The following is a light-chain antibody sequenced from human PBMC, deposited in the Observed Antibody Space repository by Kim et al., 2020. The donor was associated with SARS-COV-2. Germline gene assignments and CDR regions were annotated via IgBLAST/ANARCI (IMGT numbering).Light chain of an antibody. V-gene: IGKV3-20*01. J-gene: IGKJ4*02. CDR2: GAS. CDR1: QSVSSSY. CDR3: QYNGSSSGT. Sequence: EIVLTQSPGTLSLSPGERATLSCRASQSVSSSYLAWYQQKPGQAPSLLIDGASSRATGIPDRCSGGWSGTDFPLTISRLEPDDFAVYYCQYNGSSSGTFGGGTKVDIK.